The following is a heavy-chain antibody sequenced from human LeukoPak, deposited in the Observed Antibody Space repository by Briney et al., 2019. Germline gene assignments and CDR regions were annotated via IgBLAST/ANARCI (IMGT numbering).Heavy chain of an antibody. V-gene: IGHV3-53*01. CDR1: GFTVSSNY. CDR2: IYNGDGT. J-gene: IGHJ6*03. CDR3: ARHGSITMVRGKRRYYYMDV. D-gene: IGHD3-10*01. Sequence: GGSLRLSCAASGFTVSSNYMSWVRQAPGKGLEWVSVIYNGDGTYYADSVKGRFTISRGNSKNTLYLQMNSLRAEDTAVYYCARHGSITMVRGKRRYYYMDVWGKGTTVTISS.